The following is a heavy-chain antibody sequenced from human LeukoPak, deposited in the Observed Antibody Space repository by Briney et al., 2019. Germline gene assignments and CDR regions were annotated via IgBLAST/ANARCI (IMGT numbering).Heavy chain of an antibody. V-gene: IGHV1-2*02. J-gene: IGHJ4*02. CDR2: INPNSGGT. Sequence: GASVKVSCKASGYTFTGYYMHWVRQAPGQGLEWMGWINPNSGGTNYAQKFQGRVTITRDTSISTAYMELSRLGSDDTAVYYCARGVLEWLFYCDYWGQGTLITVSS. CDR1: GYTFTGYY. D-gene: IGHD3-3*01. CDR3: ARGVLEWLFYCDY.